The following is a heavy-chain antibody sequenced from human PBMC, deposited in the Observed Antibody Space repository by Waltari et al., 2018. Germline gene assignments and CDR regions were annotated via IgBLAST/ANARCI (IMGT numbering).Heavy chain of an antibody. CDR3: ARAANDYDSSGLGY. J-gene: IGHJ4*02. D-gene: IGHD3-22*01. Sequence: QVQLQESGPGLVKPSQTLSLTCTVAGGSISLGSYYWSWIRQPAGKGLEWSGYIYTSGSTNYNPALKSRVTISVDTSKNQFSLKLSSVTAADTAVYYCARAANDYDSSGLGYWGQGTLVTVSS. CDR2: IYTSGST. CDR1: GGSISLGSYY. V-gene: IGHV4-61*09.